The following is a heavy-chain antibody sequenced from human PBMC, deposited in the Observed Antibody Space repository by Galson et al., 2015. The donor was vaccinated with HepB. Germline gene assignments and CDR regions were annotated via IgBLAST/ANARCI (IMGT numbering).Heavy chain of an antibody. D-gene: IGHD3-22*01. J-gene: IGHJ6*02. CDR3: ARDYYGSRGYSRERYYYGMDV. CDR1: GFSLSTSGIC. CDR2: IDWDDDK. Sequence: PALVKPTQTLTLTCTFSGFSLSTSGICVSWIRQPPGKALEWLALIDWDDDKYYSTSLKTRLTISKDTSKNQVVLTMTNMDPVDTATYYCARDYYGSRGYSRERYYYGMDVWGQGTTVTVSS. V-gene: IGHV2-70*01.